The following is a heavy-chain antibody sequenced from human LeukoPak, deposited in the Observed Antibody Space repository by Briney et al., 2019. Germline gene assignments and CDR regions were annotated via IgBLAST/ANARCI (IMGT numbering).Heavy chain of an antibody. J-gene: IGHJ4*02. CDR2: IYSGGST. CDR3: ARGTYHYDSSGRDY. D-gene: IGHD3-22*01. V-gene: IGHV3-53*01. CDR1: GFTVSSNY. Sequence: GGSLRLSCAASGFTVSSNYMSWVRQAPGKGLEWVSVIYSGGSTYYADSVKGRFTISRDNSKNTLYLQMNSLRAEDTAVYYCARGTYHYDSSGRDYWGQGTLVTVSS.